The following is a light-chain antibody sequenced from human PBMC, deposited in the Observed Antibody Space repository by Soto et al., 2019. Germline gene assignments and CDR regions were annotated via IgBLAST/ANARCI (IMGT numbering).Light chain of an antibody. CDR3: QQLNSSPLT. CDR2: AAS. CDR1: QGISSD. V-gene: IGKV1-9*01. Sequence: DIQLTQSPSFLSASVGDRVTITCRASQGISSDLAWYQQKPGKAPKLLIYAASTLQSGVPSMFSGSESGTDFTLAISSLQPQDCATYYCQQLNSSPLTFGGGTKVEIK. J-gene: IGKJ4*02.